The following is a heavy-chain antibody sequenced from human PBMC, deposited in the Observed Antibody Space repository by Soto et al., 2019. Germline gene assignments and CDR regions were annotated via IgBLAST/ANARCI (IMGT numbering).Heavy chain of an antibody. D-gene: IGHD2-2*01. CDR3: TTDIVVVPAAIGWFDP. V-gene: IGHV3-15*01. CDR2: IKSKTDGGTT. J-gene: IGHJ5*02. CDR1: GFTFSNAW. Sequence: GGSLRLSCAASGFTFSNAWMSWVRQAPGKGLEWVGRIKSKTDGGTTDYAAPVKGRFTISRDDSKNTLYLQMNSLKTEDTAVYYCTTDIVVVPAAIGWFDPWGQGTLVTVSS.